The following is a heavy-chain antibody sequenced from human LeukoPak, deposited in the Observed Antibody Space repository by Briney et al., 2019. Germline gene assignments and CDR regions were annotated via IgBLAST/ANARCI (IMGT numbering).Heavy chain of an antibody. CDR2: ISSGDNTI. J-gene: IGHJ4*02. D-gene: IGHD1-7*01. CDR1: GFTFSDYY. CDR3: ARVMGNYATDY. Sequence: GGSLRLPCAASGFTFSDYYMSWIRQAPGKGLEWVSYISSGDNTIYYADSVKGRFTMSRDNAKNSLYLQMNSLRAEDTAVYYCARVMGNYATDYWGQGTLVTVSS. V-gene: IGHV3-11*04.